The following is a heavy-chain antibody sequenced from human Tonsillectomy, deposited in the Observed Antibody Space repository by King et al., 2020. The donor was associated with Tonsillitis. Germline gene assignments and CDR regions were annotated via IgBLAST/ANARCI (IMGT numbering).Heavy chain of an antibody. Sequence: ESGGGLVQPGGSLRLSCAASGFTFSSYAMSWVRPAPGKGLEWVSVIGGSGGRTYYADSVKGRFTISRDNSKNTLYLQMNSLRAEDTAVYYCAKGADNYYDSSGLFDYWGQGTLVIVSS. CDR3: AKGADNYYDSSGLFDY. CDR1: GFTFSSYA. D-gene: IGHD3-22*01. CDR2: IGGSGGRT. J-gene: IGHJ4*02. V-gene: IGHV3-23*01.